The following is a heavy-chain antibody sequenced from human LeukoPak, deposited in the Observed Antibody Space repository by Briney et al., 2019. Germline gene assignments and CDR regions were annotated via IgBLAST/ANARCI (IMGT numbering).Heavy chain of an antibody. CDR1: GFAVRSNY. D-gene: IGHD4-17*01. Sequence: PGGSLSLSCAASGFAVRSNYMIWVGQAPGKGLEWVSVIYRGCSTYLPDSVKGRFTISRDQSNKPLYLQMNSLRAEDTAVYYCARGDDYGDYTWIYFDYWGQGTLVTVSS. CDR3: ARGDDYGDYTWIYFDY. V-gene: IGHV3-53*01. J-gene: IGHJ4*02. CDR2: IYRGCST.